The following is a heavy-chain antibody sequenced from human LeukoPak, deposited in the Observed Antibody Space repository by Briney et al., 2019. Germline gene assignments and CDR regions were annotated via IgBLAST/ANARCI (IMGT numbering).Heavy chain of an antibody. CDR2: IYHSGST. Sequence: PSETLSLTCTVSGGSISSGGYYWSWIRQPPGKGLEWIGYIYHSGSTYYNPSFKSRVTISVDRSKNQFSLKLSSVTAADTAVYYCARRNPMTTVTAFDYWGQGTLVTVSS. CDR3: ARRNPMTTVTAFDY. D-gene: IGHD4-11*01. J-gene: IGHJ4*02. CDR1: GGSISSGGYY. V-gene: IGHV4-30-2*01.